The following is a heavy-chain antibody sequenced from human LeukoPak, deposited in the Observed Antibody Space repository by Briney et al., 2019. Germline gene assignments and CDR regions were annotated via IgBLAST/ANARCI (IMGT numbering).Heavy chain of an antibody. V-gene: IGHV1-8*01. CDR1: GYTFTNYD. Sequence: ASVKVSCKASGYTFTNYDINWVRQATGQGLEWMGYMNPNSGNSAYAQKFQGRVTITTDASISTAYMELSGLRSEDAALYYCAREGLDYWGQGTLVTVSS. CDR3: AREGLDY. J-gene: IGHJ4*02. CDR2: MNPNSGNS.